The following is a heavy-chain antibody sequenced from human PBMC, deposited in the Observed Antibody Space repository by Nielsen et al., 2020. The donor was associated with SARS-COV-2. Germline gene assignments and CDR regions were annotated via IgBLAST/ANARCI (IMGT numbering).Heavy chain of an antibody. CDR2: ISGSGGST. V-gene: IGHV3-23*01. CDR3: ANNGGYSSSSSLDY. D-gene: IGHD6-6*01. Sequence: GESLKISCAASGFTFSSYAMSWVRQAPGKGLEWVSAISGSGGSTYYADSVKDRFTISRDNSKNTLYLQMNSLRAEDTAVYYCANNGGYSSSSSLDYWGQGTLVTVSS. J-gene: IGHJ4*02. CDR1: GFTFSSYA.